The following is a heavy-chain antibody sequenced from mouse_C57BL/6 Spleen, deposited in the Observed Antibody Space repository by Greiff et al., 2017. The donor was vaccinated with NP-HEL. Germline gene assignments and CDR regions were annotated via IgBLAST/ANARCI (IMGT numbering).Heavy chain of an antibody. CDR2: INPNNGGT. D-gene: IGHD2-1*01. V-gene: IGHV1-26*01. Sequence: EVQLQQSGPELVKPGASVKISCKASGYTFTDYYMNWVKQSHGKSLEWIGDINPNNGGTSYNQKFKGKATLTVDKSSSTAYMELRSLTSEDSAVYYCASIYYGNYGYWGQGTTLTVSS. CDR1: GYTFTDYY. J-gene: IGHJ2*01. CDR3: ASIYYGNYGY.